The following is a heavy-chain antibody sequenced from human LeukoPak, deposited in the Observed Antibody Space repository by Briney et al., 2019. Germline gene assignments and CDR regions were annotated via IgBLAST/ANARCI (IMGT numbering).Heavy chain of an antibody. Sequence: PGGSLRLSCAASGLTFSSYAVSWVRQAPGKGLEWVSGISGSGGSTYHADSVKGRFAISRDNSKNTLYLQMNSLRAEETAVYYCAKDVGSGSYFDYWGQGTLVTVSS. CDR1: GLTFSSYA. J-gene: IGHJ4*02. D-gene: IGHD3-10*01. CDR2: ISGSGGST. V-gene: IGHV3-23*01. CDR3: AKDVGSGSYFDY.